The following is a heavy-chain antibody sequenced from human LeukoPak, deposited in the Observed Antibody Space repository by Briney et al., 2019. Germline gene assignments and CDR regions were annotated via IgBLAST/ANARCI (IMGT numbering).Heavy chain of an antibody. CDR2: TYSGGST. J-gene: IGHJ2*01. Sequence: GRSLRLSWAATGFTVSSNYMSWVRQSPGKGLEWVSVTYSGGSTYYADSVKGRSTISRDNSKNTLYLQMNSLRAEDTAVYYCARGRRSSPYWYFDHWGRGTLVTVSS. D-gene: IGHD6-13*01. V-gene: IGHV3-66*02. CDR1: GFTVSSNY. CDR3: ARGRRSSPYWYFDH.